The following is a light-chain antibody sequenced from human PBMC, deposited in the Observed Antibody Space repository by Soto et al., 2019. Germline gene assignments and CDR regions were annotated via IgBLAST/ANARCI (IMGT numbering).Light chain of an antibody. Sequence: DIQMTQSPSSVSASVGDRVTIICRASQDIGSWLAWYQQKPGKAPELLIYAASNLQSGVPSRFSGSGSGTDFTLTISSLEPEDFATYVCQQAHSFPHTVGQGTKLEI. CDR2: AAS. CDR3: QQAHSFPHT. J-gene: IGKJ2*01. CDR1: QDIGSW. V-gene: IGKV1-12*01.